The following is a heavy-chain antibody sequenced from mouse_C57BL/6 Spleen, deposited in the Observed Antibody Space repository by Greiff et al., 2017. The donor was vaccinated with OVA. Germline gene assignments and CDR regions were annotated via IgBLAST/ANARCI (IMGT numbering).Heavy chain of an antibody. Sequence: VQLQQPGAELVKPGASVKLSCKASGYTFTSYWMHWVKQRPGRGLEWIGRIDPNSGGTKYNEKFKSKATLTVDKPSSTAYVQLSSLTSEDSAVYYCARAGTVVASYYCDYWGQGTTLTVSS. CDR2: IDPNSGGT. D-gene: IGHD1-1*01. CDR3: ARAGTVVASYYCDY. V-gene: IGHV1-72*01. CDR1: GYTFTSYW. J-gene: IGHJ2*01.